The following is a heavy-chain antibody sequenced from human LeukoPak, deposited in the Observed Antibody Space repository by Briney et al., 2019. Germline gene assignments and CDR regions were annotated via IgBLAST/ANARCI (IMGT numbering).Heavy chain of an antibody. CDR1: GGSISSYY. J-gene: IGHJ4*02. V-gene: IGHV4-4*07. D-gene: IGHD1-14*01. CDR3: ARDGGLNWNHPPDLVY. CDR2: IYTSGST. Sequence: PSETLSLTCTVSGGSISSYYWSWIRQPAGKGLEWIGRIYTSGSTNYNPSLKSRVTMSVDTSKNQFSLKLSSVTAADTAVYYCARDGGLNWNHPPDLVYWGQGTLVTVSS.